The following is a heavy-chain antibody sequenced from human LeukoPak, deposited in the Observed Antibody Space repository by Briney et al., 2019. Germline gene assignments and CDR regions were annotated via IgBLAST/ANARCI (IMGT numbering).Heavy chain of an antibody. Sequence: GRSLRLSCAASGFTFSNYGIHWVRQAPGKGLEWVALIWYDGSNKYYEDSVKGRFTISRDNSQNTVHLQMNSLRAEDTAVYYCARAGLGAAADIWGQGTPVTVSS. CDR1: GFTFSNYG. V-gene: IGHV3-33*01. D-gene: IGHD6-13*01. J-gene: IGHJ4*02. CDR3: ARAGLGAAADI. CDR2: IWYDGSNK.